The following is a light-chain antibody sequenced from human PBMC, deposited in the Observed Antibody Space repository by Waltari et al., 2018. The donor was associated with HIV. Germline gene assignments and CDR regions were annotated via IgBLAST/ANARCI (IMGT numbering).Light chain of an antibody. CDR2: DVN. J-gene: IGLJ1*01. V-gene: IGLV2-11*01. CDR3: CAYAAGHVSYV. Sequence: QSALTQPPSVSGSPGQSVTISCTGPTTDVGYYNYVSCYQQYPGKAPKLIIFDVNQRPSGVPERFSGSKSGNTASLTISGLQTADEADYFCCAYAAGHVSYVFGNGTAVAVL. CDR1: TTDVGYYNY.